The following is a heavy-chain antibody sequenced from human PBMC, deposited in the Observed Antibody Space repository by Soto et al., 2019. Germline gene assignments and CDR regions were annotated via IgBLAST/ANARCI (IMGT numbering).Heavy chain of an antibody. CDR1: GDAFTSYG. D-gene: IGHD1-26*01. Sequence: ASDKVSSKASGDAFTSYGVSWGRRAPGQGGEGMGWISAYNGNTNYAQKLQRRVTMTTDTSTTTDYMELKSLRSDDTAVYYCARDLFGGGSRWFDYWGQGTLVTVYS. J-gene: IGHJ5*01. CDR2: ISAYNGNT. CDR3: ARDLFGGGSRWFDY. V-gene: IGHV1-18*04.